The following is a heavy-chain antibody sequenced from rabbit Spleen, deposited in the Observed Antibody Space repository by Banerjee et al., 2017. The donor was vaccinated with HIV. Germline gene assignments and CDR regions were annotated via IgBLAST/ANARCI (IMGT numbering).Heavy chain of an antibody. Sequence: LEESGGGLVKPGGTLTLTCTVSGFSFSSNWICWVRQAPGKGLEWIACIDTSNGDTDYANWPKGRFTISKTSSTTVTLQMTNLTAADTATYFCARNYVNVFDPWGPGTLVTVS. D-gene: IGHD1-1*01. V-gene: IGHV1S45*01. CDR1: GFSFSSNW. CDR2: IDTSNGDT. CDR3: ARNYVNVFDP. J-gene: IGHJ2*01.